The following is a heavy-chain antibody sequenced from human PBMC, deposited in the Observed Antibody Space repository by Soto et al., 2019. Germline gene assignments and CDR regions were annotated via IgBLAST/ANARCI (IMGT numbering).Heavy chain of an antibody. D-gene: IGHD6-19*01. CDR1: GGTFSNYA. V-gene: IGHV1-69*12. CDR3: ARVEAVAGLYNYHGLDV. J-gene: IGHJ6*02. CDR2: IVPIFGTT. Sequence: QVQLVQSGAEVKKPGSSVKVSCKVSGGTFSNYAIDWVRLAPGHGLEWMGGIVPIFGTTYYTPKFQGRATITAAASTTTADLEMSTMRPEDTAVYCCARVEAVAGLYNYHGLDVWGQGTAVTVSS.